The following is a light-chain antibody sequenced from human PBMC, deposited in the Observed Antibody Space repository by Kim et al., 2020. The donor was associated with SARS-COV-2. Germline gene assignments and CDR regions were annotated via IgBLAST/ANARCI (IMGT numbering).Light chain of an antibody. J-gene: IGLJ3*02. CDR2: VNSDGSH. V-gene: IGLV4-69*02. CDR3: QAWATAFRV. Sequence: ASVKLTCTLSSGHSSYASAWHQQHPEKVPRLLMQVNSDGSHSKGDGIPGRFSGSSSGAERYLTISSLQSDDEADYCCQAWATAFRVFGGGTQLTVL. CDR1: SGHSSYA.